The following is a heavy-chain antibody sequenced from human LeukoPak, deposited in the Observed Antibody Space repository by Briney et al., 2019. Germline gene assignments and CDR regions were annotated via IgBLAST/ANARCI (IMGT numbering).Heavy chain of an antibody. V-gene: IGHV3-23*01. CDR1: GFTFSSYA. J-gene: IGHJ3*02. D-gene: IGHD4-17*01. CDR3: AKAMGDYGLGFDI. Sequence: PGGSLRLSCAASGFTFSSYAMSWVRQAPGKGLEWVSTISGSGISTYYADSVKGRFTISRDNSKNTLYLQMNSLRAEDTAVYYCAKAMGDYGLGFDIWGQGTKVTVPS. CDR2: ISGSGIST.